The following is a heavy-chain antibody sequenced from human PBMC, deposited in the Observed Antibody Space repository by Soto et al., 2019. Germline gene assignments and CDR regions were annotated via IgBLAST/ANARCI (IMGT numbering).Heavy chain of an antibody. V-gene: IGHV4-59*01. D-gene: IGHD3-22*01. Sequence: PSETLSLTCSVSGVTIRGYYWNWIRQPPGKGLEWIGYIYYSGSTNYNPSLKSRVTISVDTSKNQFSLKLSSVTAADTAVYYCARDYYDSSGYYYETGGAFDIWGQGTMVTVS. CDR2: IYYSGST. CDR1: GVTIRGYY. J-gene: IGHJ3*02. CDR3: ARDYYDSSGYYYETGGAFDI.